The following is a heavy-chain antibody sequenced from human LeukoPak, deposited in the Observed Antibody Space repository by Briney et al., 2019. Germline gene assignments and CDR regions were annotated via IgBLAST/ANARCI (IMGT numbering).Heavy chain of an antibody. CDR2: ISGSGTT. D-gene: IGHD1-1*01. CDR3: ARAHILAYDWVFWDS. J-gene: IGHJ4*02. Sequence: PGGSLRLSCAASGFTYSSYAMSWVRQAPGKGLEWVSAISGSGTTYYADSVRGRFTISRDNSKNTLYLQMNSLRAEDTAVYYCARAHILAYDWVFWDSWGQGTLVTVSS. CDR1: GFTYSSYA. V-gene: IGHV3-23*01.